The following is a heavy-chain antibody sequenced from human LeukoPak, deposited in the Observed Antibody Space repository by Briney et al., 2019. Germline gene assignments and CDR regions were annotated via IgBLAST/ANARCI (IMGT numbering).Heavy chain of an antibody. J-gene: IGHJ4*02. Sequence: GGSLRLSCAASGFTFDDYGMNWVRQAPGKGLEWVAYISSSGSTIYYADSVKGRFTISRDNAKNSLYLQMNSLRAEDTAVYYCARHYYYDSSGYTTPPGYWGQGTLVTVSS. V-gene: IGHV3-48*03. CDR3: ARHYYYDSSGYTTPPGY. CDR2: ISSSGSTI. CDR1: GFTFDDYG. D-gene: IGHD3-22*01.